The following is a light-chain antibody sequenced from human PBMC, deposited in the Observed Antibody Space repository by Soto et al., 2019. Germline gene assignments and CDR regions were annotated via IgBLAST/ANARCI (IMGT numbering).Light chain of an antibody. CDR3: QQYGSSLLT. CDR1: QSVSTGS. J-gene: IGKJ4*01. V-gene: IGKV3-20*01. CDR2: GAS. Sequence: EIVLTQSPGILSLSPGERATLSCRASQSVSTGSLAWYQQKAGQAPRLLIYGASNTATGIPDRFSGSGSGTDFTLTISRLEPEDFAVYYCQQYGSSLLTFGGGTKVEIK.